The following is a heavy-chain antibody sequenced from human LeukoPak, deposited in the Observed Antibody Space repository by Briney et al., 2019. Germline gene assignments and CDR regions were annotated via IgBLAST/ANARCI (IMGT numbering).Heavy chain of an antibody. J-gene: IGHJ4*02. CDR3: ARDRVSYYDSSGYYNY. CDR1: GYTFTSYG. D-gene: IGHD3-22*01. Sequence: GASVKVSCKASGYTFTSYGISWVRQAPGQGLEWMGWISAYNGNTNYAQKLQGRVTMTTDTSTSTAYMELRSLRSDDTAVYYCARDRVSYYDSSGYYNYWGQGTLVTVSS. CDR2: ISAYNGNT. V-gene: IGHV1-18*01.